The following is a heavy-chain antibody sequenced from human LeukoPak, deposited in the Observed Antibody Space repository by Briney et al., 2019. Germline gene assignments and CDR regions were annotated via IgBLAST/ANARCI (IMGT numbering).Heavy chain of an antibody. CDR2: ISSSSSYI. V-gene: IGHV3-21*01. Sequence: GGSLRLSCAASGYTFSSYSMNWVRQAPGKGLEWVSSISSSSSYIYYADSVKGRFTISRDNAKNSLYLQMNSLRAEDTAVYYCARDCGESYGYGYWGQGTLVTVSS. J-gene: IGHJ4*02. D-gene: IGHD5-18*01. CDR3: ARDCGESYGYGY. CDR1: GYTFSSYS.